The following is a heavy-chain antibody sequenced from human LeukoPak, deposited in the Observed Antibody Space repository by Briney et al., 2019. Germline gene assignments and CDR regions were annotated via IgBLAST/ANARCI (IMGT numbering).Heavy chain of an antibody. V-gene: IGHV1-2*02. D-gene: IGHD3-22*01. Sequence: ASVNVSCKTSGYTFTDYYIHGVRQAPAQGLEGMGWVITNSGGTKFAQRFQGRVTMTRDTSLSTAYMELGRLTSDDTAVYYCARDPYYSDTGGYTLDNWGQGTLVTVSS. CDR3: ARDPYYSDTGGYTLDN. CDR2: VITNSGGT. CDR1: GYTFTDYY. J-gene: IGHJ4*02.